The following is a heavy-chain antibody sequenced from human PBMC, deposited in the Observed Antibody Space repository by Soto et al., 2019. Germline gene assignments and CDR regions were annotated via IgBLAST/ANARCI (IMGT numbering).Heavy chain of an antibody. CDR3: ARVHLLVRGVPPYYYYGMDV. D-gene: IGHD3-10*01. CDR2: IYYSGST. V-gene: IGHV4-31*03. J-gene: IGHJ6*02. Sequence: QVQLQESGPVLVKPSQTLSLTCTVSGGSISSGGYYWSWIRQHPGKGLEWIGYIYYSGSTYYNPSLKSRVTISVDTSKNQFSLKLSSVTAADTAVYYCARVHLLVRGVPPYYYYGMDVWGQGTTVTVSS. CDR1: GGSISSGGYY.